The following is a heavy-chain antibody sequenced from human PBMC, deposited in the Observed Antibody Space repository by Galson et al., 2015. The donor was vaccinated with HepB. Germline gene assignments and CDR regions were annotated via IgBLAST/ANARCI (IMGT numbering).Heavy chain of an antibody. V-gene: IGHV3-21*01. CDR3: ARRTTYDAFDI. D-gene: IGHD2/OR15-2a*01. CDR2: ITSSSSYI. J-gene: IGHJ3*02. CDR1: GFTFSGYS. Sequence: SLRLSCAASGFTFSGYSMNWVRQAPGKGLEWVSSITSSSSYISYADSVKGRFTISRDNAKNSLYLQMNSLRAEDTAVYYCARRTTYDAFDIWGQGTMVTVSS.